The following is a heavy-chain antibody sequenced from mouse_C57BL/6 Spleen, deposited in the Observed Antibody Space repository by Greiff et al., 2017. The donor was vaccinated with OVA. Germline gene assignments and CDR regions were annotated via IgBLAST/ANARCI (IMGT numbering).Heavy chain of an antibody. J-gene: IGHJ4*01. Sequence: EVMLVESEGGLVQPGSSMKLSCTASGFTFSDYYMAWVRQVPEKGLEWVANINYDGSSTYYLDSLKSRFIISRDNAKNILYLQMSSLKSEDTATYYCARDHGNYPYYYAMDYWGQGTSVTVSS. D-gene: IGHD2-1*01. CDR2: INYDGSST. CDR1: GFTFSDYY. CDR3: ARDHGNYPYYYAMDY. V-gene: IGHV5-16*01.